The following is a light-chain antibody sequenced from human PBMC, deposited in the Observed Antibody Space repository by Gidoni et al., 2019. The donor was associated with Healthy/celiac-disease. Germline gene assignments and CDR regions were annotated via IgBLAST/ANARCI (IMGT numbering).Light chain of an antibody. CDR2: GAS. Sequence: EIVLTQSPGTLSLSPGERATLSCRASQRVSSSYLAWYQQKPGQAPRLLLYGASSRATGIPDRFRGSGSGTDFTLSISRLEPEDFAVYYCQQYGSSPPRTFGQGTKVEIK. CDR1: QRVSSSY. J-gene: IGKJ1*01. V-gene: IGKV3-20*01. CDR3: QQYGSSPPRT.